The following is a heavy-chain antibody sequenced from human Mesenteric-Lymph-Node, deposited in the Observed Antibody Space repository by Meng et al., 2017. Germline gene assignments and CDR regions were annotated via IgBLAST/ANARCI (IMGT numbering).Heavy chain of an antibody. Sequence: SETLSLTCTVSGGSISSSSYYWGWIRQPPGKGLEWIGSIYYSGSTYYNPSLKSRVTISVDTSKNQFSLKLSSVTAADTAVYYCARVGPSYYGSGSYRPDDAFDIWGQGTMVT. V-gene: IGHV4-39*07. CDR1: GGSISSSSYY. CDR3: ARVGPSYYGSGSYRPDDAFDI. J-gene: IGHJ3*02. CDR2: IYYSGST. D-gene: IGHD3-10*01.